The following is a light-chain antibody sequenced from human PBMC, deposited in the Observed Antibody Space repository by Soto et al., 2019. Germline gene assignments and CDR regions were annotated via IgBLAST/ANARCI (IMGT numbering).Light chain of an antibody. CDR3: QQGGT. CDR1: QGISSY. V-gene: IGKV1-9*01. Sequence: DIQLTQSPSFLSASVGDRVTITCRASQGISSYLAWYQQKPGKAPKLLIYAASTLQSGVPSRFSGSGSGTEFTLTMSSLHPEELATYYGQQGGTFGPGTKVDI. J-gene: IGKJ3*01. CDR2: AAS.